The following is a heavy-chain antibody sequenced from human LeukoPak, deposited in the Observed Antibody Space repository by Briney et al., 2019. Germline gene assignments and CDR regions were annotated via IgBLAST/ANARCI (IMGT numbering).Heavy chain of an antibody. J-gene: IGHJ4*02. CDR1: GSTVSSNY. CDR2: IYSGGST. CDR3: ARGIAVADTGFFDY. Sequence: PGGSLRLSCAASGSTVSSNYMTWVRQAPGKGLEWVSAIYSGGSTYYADSVKGRFTISRDNSKSTLYLQMNSLRVEDTAVYYCARGIAVADTGFFDYWGQGTLVTVSS. D-gene: IGHD6-19*01. V-gene: IGHV3-66*01.